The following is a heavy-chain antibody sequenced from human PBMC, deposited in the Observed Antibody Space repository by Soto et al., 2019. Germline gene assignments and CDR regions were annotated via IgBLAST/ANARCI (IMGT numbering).Heavy chain of an antibody. V-gene: IGHV1-2*02. CDR1: GYTFTGYY. Sequence: ASVKVSCKASGYTFTGYYMHWVRQAPGQGLEWMGWINPNSGGTNYAQKFQGRVTMTRDTSISTAYMELSRLRSDDTAVYYCARDDSLERSFDYWGQGTPVTVSS. D-gene: IGHD1-1*01. CDR3: ARDDSLERSFDY. J-gene: IGHJ4*02. CDR2: INPNSGGT.